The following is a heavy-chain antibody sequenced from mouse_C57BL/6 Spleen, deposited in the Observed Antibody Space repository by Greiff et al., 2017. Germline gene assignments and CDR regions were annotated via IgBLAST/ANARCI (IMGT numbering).Heavy chain of an antibody. Sequence: VQLVESGAELVRPGASVTLSCKASGYTFTDYEMHWVKQTPVHGLEWIGAIDPETGGTAYNQKFKGKAILTADKSSSTAYMELRSLTSEDSAVYYCTRVLYYWGQGTLVTVSA. V-gene: IGHV1-15*01. D-gene: IGHD2-12*01. CDR3: TRVLYY. J-gene: IGHJ3*01. CDR1: GYTFTDYE. CDR2: IDPETGGT.